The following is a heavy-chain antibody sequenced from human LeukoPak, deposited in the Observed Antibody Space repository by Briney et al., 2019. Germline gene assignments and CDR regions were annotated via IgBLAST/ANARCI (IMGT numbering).Heavy chain of an antibody. V-gene: IGHV1-69*02. CDR2: IIPILGIA. CDR3: ARGYCSSTSCSLPFIL. Sequence: GASVKVSCKASGGTFSSYTISWVRQAPGQGLEWMGRIIPILGIANYAQKFQGRVTITADKSTSTAYMELSGLRSEDTAVYYCARGYCSSTSCSLPFILWGQGTLVTVSS. J-gene: IGHJ4*02. D-gene: IGHD2-2*01. CDR1: GGTFSSYT.